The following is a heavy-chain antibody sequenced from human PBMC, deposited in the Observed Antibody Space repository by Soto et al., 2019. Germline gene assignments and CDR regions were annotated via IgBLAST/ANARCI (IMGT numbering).Heavy chain of an antibody. CDR2: IKQDGSEK. D-gene: IGHD3-22*01. CDR1: GFTFSSYW. CDR3: ARVGRDDSRLEDAFDI. J-gene: IGHJ3*02. Sequence: GGSLRLSCAASGFTFSSYWMSWVRQAPGKGLEWVANIKQDGSEKYYVDSVKGRFTISRDNAKNSLYLQMNSLRAEDTAVYYCARVGRDDSRLEDAFDIWGQGTMVTVSS. V-gene: IGHV3-7*01.